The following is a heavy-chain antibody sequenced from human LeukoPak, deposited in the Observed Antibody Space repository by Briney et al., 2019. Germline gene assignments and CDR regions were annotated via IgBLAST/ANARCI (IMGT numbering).Heavy chain of an antibody. V-gene: IGHV1-2*04. CDR1: GYTFTCYY. J-gene: IGHJ4*02. D-gene: IGHD3-9*01. CDR3: ARAPLRYFDWLLLGLDY. Sequence: ASVKVSCKASGYTFTCYYMHWVRQAPGQGLEWMGWINPNSGGTNYAQKFQGWVTMTRDTSISTAYMELSRLRSDDTAVYYCARAPLRYFDWLLLGLDYWGQGTLVTVSS. CDR2: INPNSGGT.